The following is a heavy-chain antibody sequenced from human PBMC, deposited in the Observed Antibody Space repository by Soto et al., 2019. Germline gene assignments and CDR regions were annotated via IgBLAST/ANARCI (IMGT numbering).Heavy chain of an antibody. V-gene: IGHV4-31*02. CDR2: IYYSGST. CDR1: GFTFSSYA. CDR3: ARVGQQQRPWFDP. D-gene: IGHD6-13*01. Sequence: VQLLESGGGLVQPGGSLRLSCAASGFTFSSYAMSWVRQAPGKGLEWIGYIYYSGSTYYNPSLKSRVTISVDTSKNQFSLKLSSVTAADTAVYYCARVGQQQRPWFDPWGQGTLVTVSS. J-gene: IGHJ5*02.